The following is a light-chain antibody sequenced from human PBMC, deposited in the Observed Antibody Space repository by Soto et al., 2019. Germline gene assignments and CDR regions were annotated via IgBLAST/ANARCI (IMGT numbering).Light chain of an antibody. CDR1: QTISSW. V-gene: IGKV1-5*03. CDR2: KAS. J-gene: IGKJ5*01. CDR3: QHYNSYSEA. Sequence: QMSHSLSALSGSVGDRVTVTCRASQTISSWLAWYQQKPGKAPKLLIYKASTLKSGVPSRFSGSGSGTEFTLTISSLQPDDFATYYCQHYNSYSEAFGQGARPAI.